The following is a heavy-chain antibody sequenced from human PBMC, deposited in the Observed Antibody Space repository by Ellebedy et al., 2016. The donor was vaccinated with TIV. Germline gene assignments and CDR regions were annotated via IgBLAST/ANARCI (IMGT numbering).Heavy chain of an antibody. CDR3: ARDRWHAVWGDS. CDR2: IKQDGRET. Sequence: GESLKISCAASGFTFNNYWMSWLRQAPGKGLEWVANIKQDGRETRYVDSVKGRFTISRDNAKNSLYLQMNSLRAEDTAVYYCARDRWHAVWGDSWGQGTLVTVSS. CDR1: GFTFNNYW. V-gene: IGHV3-7*01. D-gene: IGHD3-16*01. J-gene: IGHJ4*02.